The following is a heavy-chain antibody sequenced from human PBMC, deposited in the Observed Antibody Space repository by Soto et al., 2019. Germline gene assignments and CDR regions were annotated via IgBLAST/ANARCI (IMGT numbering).Heavy chain of an antibody. V-gene: IGHV1-3*05. CDR2: INAGNGNT. D-gene: IGHD2-21*02. Sequence: QVQLVQSGAEEKKPGASVKVSCKASGYTFTSYAMHWVRQAPGQRLEWMGGINAGNGNTKYSQKFQGRGTITRDTSASTAYMELSSMRTEDTAVYYCARSIVVVTALDYWGQGTLVTVSS. J-gene: IGHJ4*02. CDR1: GYTFTSYA. CDR3: ARSIVVVTALDY.